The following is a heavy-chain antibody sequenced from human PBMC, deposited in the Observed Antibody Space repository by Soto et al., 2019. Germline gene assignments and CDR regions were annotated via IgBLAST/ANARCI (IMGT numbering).Heavy chain of an antibody. V-gene: IGHV3-21*01. CDR1: GFTFSTYS. CDR3: AREYTAWPLAYGLDV. Sequence: PGGSLRLSCVGSGFTFSTYSINWVRQAPGKGLEWVSSISSRSDIYYADSVKGRFTISRDNAKNSVSLQMNSLRAEDTAVFYCAREYTAWPLAYGLDVWGQGTTVTVSS. J-gene: IGHJ6*02. D-gene: IGHD2-2*02. CDR2: ISSRSDI.